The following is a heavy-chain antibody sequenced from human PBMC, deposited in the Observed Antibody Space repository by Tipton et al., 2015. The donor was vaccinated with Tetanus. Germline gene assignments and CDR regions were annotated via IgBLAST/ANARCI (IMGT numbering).Heavy chain of an antibody. Sequence: TLSLTCAVSGGSITDYYWSWIRQPPGKGLEWIGYMHHSGYANYNPSLKSRVTISMDTSGNQFALRLSSVTAADTAMYYCARANGPGSYLDYWGQGTLVTVSS. CDR2: MHHSGYA. J-gene: IGHJ4*02. CDR1: GGSITDYY. D-gene: IGHD2-8*01. V-gene: IGHV4-59*01. CDR3: ARANGPGSYLDY.